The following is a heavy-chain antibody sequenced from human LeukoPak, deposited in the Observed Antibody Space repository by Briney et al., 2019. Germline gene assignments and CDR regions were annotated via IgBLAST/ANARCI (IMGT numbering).Heavy chain of an antibody. J-gene: IGHJ4*02. V-gene: IGHV1-2*06. CDR1: GYTFTGYY. CDR2: INPNSGGT. Sequence: ASVKVSCKASGYTFTGYYMHWVRQAPGQGLEWMGRINPNSGGTNYAQKFQGRVTMTRDTSISTAYKELSRLRSDDTAVYYCARLEPSIAVAGTGHDYWGQGTLVTVSS. CDR3: ARLEPSIAVAGTGHDY. D-gene: IGHD6-19*01.